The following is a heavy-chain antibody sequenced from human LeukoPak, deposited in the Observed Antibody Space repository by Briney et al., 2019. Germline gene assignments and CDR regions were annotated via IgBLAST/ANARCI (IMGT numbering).Heavy chain of an antibody. CDR2: INPNSGGT. CDR3: ALIGDHAWFDP. J-gene: IGHJ5*02. V-gene: IGHV1-2*02. CDR1: GHTFSGYY. D-gene: IGHD3-10*01. Sequence: ASVKVSCKAPGHTFSGYYIFWVRRAPGQGLEWMGWINPNSGGTNYAPEFQGRLTMTRDTSITTAYMELSTLRSDDTAVYYCALIGDHAWFDPWGQGTLVTVSS.